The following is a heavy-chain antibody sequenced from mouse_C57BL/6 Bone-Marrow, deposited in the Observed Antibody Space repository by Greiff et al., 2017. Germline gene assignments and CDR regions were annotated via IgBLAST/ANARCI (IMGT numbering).Heavy chain of an antibody. J-gene: IGHJ2*01. CDR2: IYPGNSDT. V-gene: IGHV1-5*01. CDR1: GYTFTSYW. D-gene: IGHD1-1*01. Sequence: EVQLQQSGTVLARPGASVKMSCKTSGYTFTSYWMHWVKQRPGQGLEWIGAIYPGNSDTSYNQKFKGKAKLTAVTSASTAYMELSSLTHEDSAVYYCTEGYGSSSFDYWGQGTTLTVSS. CDR3: TEGYGSSSFDY.